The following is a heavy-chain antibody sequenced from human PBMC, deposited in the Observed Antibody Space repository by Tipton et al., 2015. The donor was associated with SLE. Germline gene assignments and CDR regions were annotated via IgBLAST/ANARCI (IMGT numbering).Heavy chain of an antibody. D-gene: IGHD5-18*01. J-gene: IGHJ6*03. Sequence: TLSLTCAVYGGSFSGYYWGWIRQPPGKGLEWIGEIYHSGSTNYNPSLKSRVTISVDTSRNQFSLRLTSVTAADTAVYYCARGEPGYSYGLDWGYHYYYMDVWGKGTTVTISS. CDR3: ARGEPGYSYGLDWGYHYYYMDV. V-gene: IGHV4-34*01. CDR2: IYHSGST. CDR1: GGSFSGYY.